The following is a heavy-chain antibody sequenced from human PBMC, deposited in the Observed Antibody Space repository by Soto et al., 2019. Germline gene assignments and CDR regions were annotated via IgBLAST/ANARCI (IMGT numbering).Heavy chain of an antibody. V-gene: IGHV5-10-1*01. CDR1: GYSFTSYW. CDR2: IDPSDSYT. J-gene: IGHJ4*02. Sequence: PGESLKISCKGSGYSFTSYWISWVRQMPGKGLEWMGRIDPSDSYTNYSPSFQGHVTISADKSISTAYLQWSSLKASDTAMYYCARHQGSSGYYHSFDYWGQGTLVTVPS. D-gene: IGHD3-22*01. CDR3: ARHQGSSGYYHSFDY.